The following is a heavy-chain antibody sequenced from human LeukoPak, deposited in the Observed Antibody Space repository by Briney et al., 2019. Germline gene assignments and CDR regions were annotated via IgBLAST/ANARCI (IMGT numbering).Heavy chain of an antibody. J-gene: IGHJ4*02. CDR3: ARGPGYSYGYFDY. V-gene: IGHV3-30*04. Sequence: GGSLRLSCAASGFTFSSYAMHWVRQAPGKGLEWVAVISYDGSNKYYADSVKGRFTISRDNSKNTLYLQMNSLRAEDTAVYYCARGPGYSYGYFDYWGQGTLVTVSS. D-gene: IGHD5-18*01. CDR2: ISYDGSNK. CDR1: GFTFSSYA.